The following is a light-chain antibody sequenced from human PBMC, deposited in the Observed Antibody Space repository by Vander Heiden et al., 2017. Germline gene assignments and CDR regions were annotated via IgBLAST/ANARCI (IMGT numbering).Light chain of an antibody. V-gene: IGKV3-11*02. CDR1: QSGSSY. CDR3: HQRRNWRDG. J-gene: IGKJ4*01. CDR2: DAS. Sequence: EIVLTQSPATLSLSPGERPTLSCRASQSGSSYLAWYQQEPGQAPRLLIYDASNRATGVTARLSGSGSERDFTLTISSLEHEDFAIDYCHQRRNWRDGFGGGTMLEIK.